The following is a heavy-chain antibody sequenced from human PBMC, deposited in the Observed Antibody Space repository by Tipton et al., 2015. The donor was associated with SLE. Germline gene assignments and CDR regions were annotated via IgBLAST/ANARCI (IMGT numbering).Heavy chain of an antibody. V-gene: IGHV3-9*01. CDR1: GFTFDDYA. J-gene: IGHJ4*02. D-gene: IGHD3-10*01. Sequence: SLRLSCAASGFTFDDYAMHWVRQAPGKGLEWVAGISWNSGNIDYADSVKGRFTISRDNAKNSLYLQMNSLRAEDKVLYYCAKDPTLVQGVIMGGEFDYWGQGTLVTVSS. CDR2: ISWNSGNI. CDR3: AKDPTLVQGVIMGGEFDY.